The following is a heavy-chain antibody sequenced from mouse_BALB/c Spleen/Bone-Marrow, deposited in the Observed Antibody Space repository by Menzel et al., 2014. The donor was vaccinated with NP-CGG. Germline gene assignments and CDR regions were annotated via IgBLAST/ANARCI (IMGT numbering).Heavy chain of an antibody. D-gene: IGHD2-1*01. CDR2: ISSGSSTI. Sequence: EVKVVDSGGGLVQPGGSRKLSCAASGFTFSSFGMHWVRQAPEKGLEWVAYISSGSSTIYYADTVKGRFTISRDNPKNTLFLQMTSLRSEDTAMYYCARSDGNYDYAMDYWGQGTSVTVSS. V-gene: IGHV5-17*02. CDR3: ARSDGNYDYAMDY. J-gene: IGHJ4*01. CDR1: GFTFSSFG.